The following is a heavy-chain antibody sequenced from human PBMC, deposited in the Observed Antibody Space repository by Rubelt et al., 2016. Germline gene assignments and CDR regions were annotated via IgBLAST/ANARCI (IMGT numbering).Heavy chain of an antibody. CDR2: ISAYNGNT. CDR1: GYTFTSYY. D-gene: IGHD4-17*01. Sequence: QVQLVQSGAEVKKPGASVKVSCKASGYTFTSYYMHWVRQAPGQGLEWMGWISAYNGNTNYEQKLQGRVTLTTDTSRSTAYMELRSRRADDTAVYYCARKSYGDTGYYFDYWGQGTLVTVSS. V-gene: IGHV1-18*04. CDR3: ARKSYGDTGYYFDY. J-gene: IGHJ4*02.